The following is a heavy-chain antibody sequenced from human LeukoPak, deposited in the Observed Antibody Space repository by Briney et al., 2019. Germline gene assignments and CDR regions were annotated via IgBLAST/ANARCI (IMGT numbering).Heavy chain of an antibody. CDR3: ARRIAAAAAPYYFDY. Sequence: PGGSLRLSCAASGFTFSSYWMHWVRQAPGKGLLWVSRINSDGSSTSYADSAKGRFTISRDNAKNTLYLQMNSLRAEDTAVYYCARRIAAAAAPYYFDYWGQGTLVTVSS. V-gene: IGHV3-74*01. CDR2: INSDGSST. CDR1: GFTFSSYW. D-gene: IGHD6-13*01. J-gene: IGHJ4*02.